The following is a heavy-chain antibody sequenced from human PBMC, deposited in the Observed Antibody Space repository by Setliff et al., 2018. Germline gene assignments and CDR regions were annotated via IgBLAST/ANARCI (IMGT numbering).Heavy chain of an antibody. CDR3: ARKGISALSGAFDM. CDR1: GCSISNYY. J-gene: IGHJ3*02. V-gene: IGHV4-4*07. Sequence: PEETLSLTCTVTGCSISNYYWSWIRQPAGKGLEWIGRIYTSGSTNYNPSLKSRVTMSVDTSKNQFSLKLSSVTAADTAVYYCARKGISALSGAFDMWGQGTMVTVSS. CDR2: IYTSGST. D-gene: IGHD1-26*01.